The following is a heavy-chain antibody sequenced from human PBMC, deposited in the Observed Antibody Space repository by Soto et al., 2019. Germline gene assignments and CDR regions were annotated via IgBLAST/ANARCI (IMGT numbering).Heavy chain of an antibody. Sequence: PGESLKISCKGSGYSFTSYWSGWVRQMPGKGLEWMGIIYPGDSDTRYSPSFQGQVTISADKSISTAYLQWSSLKASDTAMYYCARHPHPPSQDSSSSEYYYYGMDVWGQGTTVTVSS. J-gene: IGHJ6*02. D-gene: IGHD6-6*01. V-gene: IGHV5-51*01. CDR1: GYSFTSYW. CDR3: ARHPHPPSQDSSSSEYYYYGMDV. CDR2: IYPGDSDT.